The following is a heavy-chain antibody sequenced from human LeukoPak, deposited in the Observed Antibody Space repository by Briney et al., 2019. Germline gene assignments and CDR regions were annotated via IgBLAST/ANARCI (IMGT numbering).Heavy chain of an antibody. CDR1: GGSISSGGYY. V-gene: IGHV4-31*03. D-gene: IGHD1-1*01. J-gene: IGHJ5*02. CDR2: IYYSGST. CDR3: ARCNWNDVGWFDP. Sequence: SETLSLTCTVSGGSISSGGYYWSWIRQHPGKGLEWIGYIYYSGSTYYNPSLRSRVTISVDTSKNHFSLKLSSVTAADTAVYYCARCNWNDVGWFDPWGQGTLVTVSS.